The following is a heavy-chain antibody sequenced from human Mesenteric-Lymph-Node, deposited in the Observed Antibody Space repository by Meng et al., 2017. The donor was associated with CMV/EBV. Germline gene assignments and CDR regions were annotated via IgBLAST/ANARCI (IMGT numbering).Heavy chain of an antibody. CDR3: ARGDFWSGYFDY. J-gene: IGHJ4*02. V-gene: IGHV4-61*01. CDR1: GYSISRGYL. Sequence: SETLSPTCTVSGYSISRGYLWGWIRQPPGKGLEWIGYIYYSGSTNYNPSLKSRVTISVDTSKNQFSLKLSSVTAADTAVYYCARGDFWSGYFDYWGQGTLVTVSS. CDR2: IYYSGST. D-gene: IGHD3-3*01.